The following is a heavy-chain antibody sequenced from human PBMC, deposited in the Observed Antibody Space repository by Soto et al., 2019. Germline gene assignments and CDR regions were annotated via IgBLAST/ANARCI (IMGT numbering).Heavy chain of an antibody. CDR3: ARSPRSRPYFDY. J-gene: IGHJ4*02. Sequence: PGESLKISCQSSGYTFSNFWIGWVRQLPGKGLEWMGIIYPGDHETRYSPSFHGKVTISADRSINTAYLQWNSLEASDTAFYFCARSPRSRPYFDYWGQGALVTVSS. V-gene: IGHV5-51*01. CDR2: IYPGDHET. CDR1: GYTFSNFW. D-gene: IGHD6-13*01.